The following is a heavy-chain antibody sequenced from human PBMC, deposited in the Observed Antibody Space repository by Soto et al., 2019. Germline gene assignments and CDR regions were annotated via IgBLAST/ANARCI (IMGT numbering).Heavy chain of an antibody. D-gene: IGHD3-10*01. CDR1: GVTSGRYA. CDR3: AKDQRLGYYGSGSDY. J-gene: IGHJ4*02. CDR2: ISGDGVHK. Sequence: VESGGGVVKPGTSLRLSCVFSGVTSGRYAMHWVRQAPGKGLEWVAVISGDGVHKYYSQSARGRFTISRDNSKNTLYLQLLSLTLEDTAVYCCAKDQRLGYYGSGSDYWGQGTLVTVSS. V-gene: IGHV3-30*18.